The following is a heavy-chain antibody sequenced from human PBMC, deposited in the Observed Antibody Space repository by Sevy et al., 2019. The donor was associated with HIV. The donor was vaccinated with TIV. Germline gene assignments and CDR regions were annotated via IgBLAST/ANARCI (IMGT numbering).Heavy chain of an antibody. CDR2: LRPILGTV. CDR1: GGTFSTFL. CDR3: ATRGDCGGDCSIYYFDY. Sequence: ASVKVSCKASGGTFSTFLISWVRQAPGQGLEWMGGLRPILGTVDYAQKFQARVTFTAEESTSTAYMELSSLRPDDTAVYYCATRGDCGGDCSIYYFDYWDQGSLVTVSS. V-gene: IGHV1-69*13. J-gene: IGHJ4*02. D-gene: IGHD2-21*02.